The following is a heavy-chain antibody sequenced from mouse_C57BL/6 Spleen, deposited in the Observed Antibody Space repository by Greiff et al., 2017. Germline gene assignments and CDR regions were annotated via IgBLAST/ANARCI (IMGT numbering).Heavy chain of an antibody. Sequence: VQLKESGAELVRPGASVKLSCTASGFNIKDDYMHWVKQRPEQGLEWIGWIDPENGGTEDASEFPGKATITADTSSNTAYLQLSSLTSEDTAFYYCTGGQYYFDYWGQGTTRTVSS. CDR1: GFNIKDDY. J-gene: IGHJ2*01. CDR2: IDPENGGT. V-gene: IGHV14-4*01. CDR3: TGGQYYFDY.